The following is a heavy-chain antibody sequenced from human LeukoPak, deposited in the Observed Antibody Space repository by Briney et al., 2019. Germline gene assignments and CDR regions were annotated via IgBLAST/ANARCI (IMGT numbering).Heavy chain of an antibody. D-gene: IGHD3-10*01. V-gene: IGHV3-15*01. CDR3: TVVNYGSGSYPLGY. Sequence: PGGSLRLSCAASGFTFSHAWMSWVRQAPGKGLEWVGRIKSKTDGGTTGYAAPVKGRFTISRDDSKNTLFLQMNSLKAEDTGVYYCTVVNYGSGSYPLGYWGQGTLVTVSS. CDR2: IKSKTDGGTT. J-gene: IGHJ4*02. CDR1: GFTFSHAW.